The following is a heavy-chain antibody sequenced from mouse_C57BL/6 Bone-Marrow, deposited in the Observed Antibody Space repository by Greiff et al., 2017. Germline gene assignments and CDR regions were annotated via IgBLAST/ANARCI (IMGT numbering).Heavy chain of an antibody. CDR3: SGWSWFAY. CDR2: LDPANGTT. J-gene: IGHJ3*01. Sequence: VQLQQSVAELVRPGASVKLSCTASGFHIKNTYMHWVKQRPEQGLEWIGRLDPANGTTKYAPQFQGKATITADTSSTTAYLQLSSLTSEDSAIYYFSGWSWFAYWGQGTLVTVSA. V-gene: IGHV14-3*01. CDR1: GFHIKNTY.